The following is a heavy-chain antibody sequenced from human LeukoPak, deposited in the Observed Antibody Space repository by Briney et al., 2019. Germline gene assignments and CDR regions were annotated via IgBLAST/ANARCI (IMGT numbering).Heavy chain of an antibody. CDR1: GFTFSSYA. J-gene: IGHJ1*01. Sequence: GGSLRLSCAASGFTFSSYAMSWVRQAPGKGLEWVSAISGSGGSTYYADSEKGRFTISRDNSKNTLYLQMNSLRAEDTAVYYCAKEPITMVRGVAPEYFQHWGQGTLVTVSS. CDR3: AKEPITMVRGVAPEYFQH. CDR2: ISGSGGST. D-gene: IGHD3-10*01. V-gene: IGHV3-23*01.